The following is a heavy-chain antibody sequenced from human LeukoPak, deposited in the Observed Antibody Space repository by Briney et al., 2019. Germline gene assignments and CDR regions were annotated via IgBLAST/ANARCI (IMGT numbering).Heavy chain of an antibody. CDR3: ARGVAVGSYYYRMDV. D-gene: IGHD2-15*01. CDR2: INISRRT. J-gene: IGHJ6*02. Sequence: AGTLSLTCTVSRGSISSYHWNWVRQPVGKGLEWIGRINISRRTKYNSSLKGRVTMSVDTSKNQFSLNLTSVTAADAAVYYCARGVAVGSYYYRMDVWGQGTTVTV. CDR1: RGSISSYH. V-gene: IGHV4-4*07.